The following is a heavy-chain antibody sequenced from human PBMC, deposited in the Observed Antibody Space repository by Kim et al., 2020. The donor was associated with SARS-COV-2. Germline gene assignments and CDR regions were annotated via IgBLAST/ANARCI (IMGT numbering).Heavy chain of an antibody. CDR3: ATDWGGTVAGG. CDR1: GYTFSDYY. CDR2: VNPKSGGA. V-gene: IGHV1-2*02. Sequence: ASVKVSCKASGYTFSDYYVHWVRQAPGQGLEWMGWVNPKSGGAHYAQKFQGRVTMTRDTSISTAYMDLSSLSSDDTALYYCATDWGGTVAGGWGQGTLVTVSS. J-gene: IGHJ4*02. D-gene: IGHD6-19*01.